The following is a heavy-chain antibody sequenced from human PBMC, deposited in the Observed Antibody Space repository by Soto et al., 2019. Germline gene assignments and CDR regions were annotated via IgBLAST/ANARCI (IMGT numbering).Heavy chain of an antibody. J-gene: IGHJ4*02. V-gene: IGHV4-34*01. D-gene: IGHD6-13*01. CDR2: INHSGST. CDR1: GGSFSGYY. CDR3: ARGGQLTGIAAAGTWFDY. Sequence: SETLSLTCAVYGGSFSGYYWSWIRQPPGKGLEWIGEINHSGSTNYNPSLKSRVTISVDTSKNQFSLKLSSVTAADTAVYYCARGGQLTGIAAAGTWFDYWGQGTLVTVSS.